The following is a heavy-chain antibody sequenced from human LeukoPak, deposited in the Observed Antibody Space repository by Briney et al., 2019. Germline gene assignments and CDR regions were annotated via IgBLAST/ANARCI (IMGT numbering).Heavy chain of an antibody. CDR2: ISSDGSVK. V-gene: IGHV3-30*04. CDR3: AKDLANYGSFDY. Sequence: GGSLRLSCAASGFTFTTYAMHWVRQAPGKGLEWVAIISSDGSVKYYPDSVKGRFTISSDNPKNTVYLQMNSLRSEDTAVYYCAKDLANYGSFDYWGQGTLVTVSS. D-gene: IGHD4/OR15-4a*01. CDR1: GFTFTTYA. J-gene: IGHJ4*02.